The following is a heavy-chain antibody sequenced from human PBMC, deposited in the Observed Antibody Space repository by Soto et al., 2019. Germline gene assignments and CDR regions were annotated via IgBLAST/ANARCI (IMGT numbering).Heavy chain of an antibody. D-gene: IGHD6-25*01. V-gene: IGHV5-51*01. Sequence: GESMKRSGKGSGYSVTSYWIAWVRQMPVQGLEWMGIIYPGDSDTRYSPSFQGQVTISVDKSISTAYLQWSSLKASDTAMYYCARRSFGSSASPRYHFSYWAQGTLVPVSS. CDR1: GYSVTSYW. CDR2: IYPGDSDT. J-gene: IGHJ4*02. CDR3: ARRSFGSSASPRYHFSY.